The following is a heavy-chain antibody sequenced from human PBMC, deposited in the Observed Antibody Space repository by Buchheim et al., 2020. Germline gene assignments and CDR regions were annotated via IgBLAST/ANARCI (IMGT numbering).Heavy chain of an antibody. CDR3: AKDLIDYCSGGSCSANWFDP. J-gene: IGHJ5*02. V-gene: IGHV3-23*01. CDR2: ISGSGGST. CDR1: GFTFSSYA. D-gene: IGHD2-15*01. Sequence: EVQLLESGGGLVQPGGSLRLSCAASGFTFSSYAMSWVRQAPGKGLEWVSAISGSGGSTYYADSVKGRFTTSRDNSKNTLYLQMNSLRAEDTAVYYCAKDLIDYCSGGSCSANWFDPWGQGTL.